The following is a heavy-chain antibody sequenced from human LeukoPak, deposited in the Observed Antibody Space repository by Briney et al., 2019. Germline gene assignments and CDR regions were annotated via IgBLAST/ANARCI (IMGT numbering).Heavy chain of an antibody. CDR1: GYTFTSYY. D-gene: IGHD3-22*01. CDR3: ARDLVYYDSSGYPLN. Sequence: ASVKVSCKASGYTFTSYYMHWVRQAPGQGLEWMGIINPSGGSTSYAQKFQGRVTMTRDTSISTAYMELSRLRSDDTAVYYCARDLVYYDSSGYPLNWGQGTLVTVSS. CDR2: INPSGGST. J-gene: IGHJ4*02. V-gene: IGHV1-46*01.